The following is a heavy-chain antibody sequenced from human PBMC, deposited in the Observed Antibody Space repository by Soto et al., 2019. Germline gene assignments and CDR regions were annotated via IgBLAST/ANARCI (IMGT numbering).Heavy chain of an antibody. J-gene: IGHJ4*02. Sequence: QVQLQESGPGLVKPSETLSLTCTVSGGSISSYYWSWIRQPPGKGLEWIGYIYYSGSTNYNPSLKSRVTISVDTSKNQFSLKLSSVTAADTAVYYCARHLGVSGIQLWFDYWGQGTLVTVSS. CDR2: IYYSGST. CDR3: ARHLGVSGIQLWFDY. V-gene: IGHV4-59*08. D-gene: IGHD5-18*01. CDR1: GGSISSYY.